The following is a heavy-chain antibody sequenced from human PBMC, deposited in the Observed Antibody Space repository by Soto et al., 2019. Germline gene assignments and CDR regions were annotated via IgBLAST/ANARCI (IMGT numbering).Heavy chain of an antibody. CDR1: GGTFSSYA. Sequence: QVQLVQSGAEVKKPGSSVKVSCKASGGTFSSYAISWVRQAPGHGLEWMGGLIPIFGTANYAQKFQGRVTITADESTITAYVELSSLRSEATAVSYCASDISVRGGYCSGGSCYAARWFYPWGQGTLVTFSS. CDR2: LIPIFGTA. CDR3: ASDISVRGGYCSGGSCYAARWFYP. V-gene: IGHV1-69*12. J-gene: IGHJ5*02. D-gene: IGHD2-15*01.